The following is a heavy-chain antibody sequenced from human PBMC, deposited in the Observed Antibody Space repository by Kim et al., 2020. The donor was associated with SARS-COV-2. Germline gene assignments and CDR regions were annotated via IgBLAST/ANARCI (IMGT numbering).Heavy chain of an antibody. CDR3: ARADYLRELVDY. V-gene: IGHV1-2*02. D-gene: IGHD1-26*01. Sequence: NYAQKFQGRVTMTRDTSISTAYMELSRLRSDDTAVYYCARADYLRELVDYWGQGTLVTVSS. J-gene: IGHJ4*02.